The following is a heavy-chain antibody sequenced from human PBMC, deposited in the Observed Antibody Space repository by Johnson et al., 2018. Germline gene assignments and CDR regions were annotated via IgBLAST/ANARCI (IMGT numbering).Heavy chain of an antibody. D-gene: IGHD4-17*01. J-gene: IGHJ6*02. CDR2: ISHDGSNK. CDR1: GFTFSIYA. Sequence: QVQLVQSGGGVVQPGRSLRLSCSASGFTFSIYAMHWVRQAPGKGLEWVAVISHDGSNKYYGDSVKGRFTISRDNYKNTLYLQMNSLRPEDTAVYYCAKDYGDYIYYNGMDVWGQGTTVSVSS. CDR3: AKDYGDYIYYNGMDV. V-gene: IGHV3-30-3*01.